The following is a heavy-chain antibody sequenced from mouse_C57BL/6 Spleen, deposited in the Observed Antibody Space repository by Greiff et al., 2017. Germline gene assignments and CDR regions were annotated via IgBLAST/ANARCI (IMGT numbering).Heavy chain of an antibody. Sequence: QVQLQQPGAELVKPGASVKMSCKASGYTFTSYWITWVQQRPGQGLEWIGDIYPGSGSTNYNEKFKSKSTLTVDTASSTAYMQLSSLTSEDAAVYYCASPVYYDYDGFADWGQGTLVTVSA. D-gene: IGHD2-4*01. J-gene: IGHJ3*01. CDR2: IYPGSGST. CDR1: GYTFTSYW. V-gene: IGHV1-55*01. CDR3: ASPVYYDYDGFAD.